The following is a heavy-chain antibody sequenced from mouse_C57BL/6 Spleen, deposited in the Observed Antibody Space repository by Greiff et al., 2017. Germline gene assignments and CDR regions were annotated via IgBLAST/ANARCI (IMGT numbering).Heavy chain of an antibody. D-gene: IGHD2-2*01. CDR1: GYDFTNYL. CDR3: ARREFYYGYDGDY. CDR2: INPGSGGT. J-gene: IGHJ2*01. Sequence: QVQLQQSGAELVRPGTSVKVSCKASGYDFTNYLIEWVKQRPGQGLEWIGVINPGSGGTNYNEKFKGKATLTADKSSSTAYMPLSSLTSEDSAVYFWARREFYYGYDGDYWGQGTTLTVSS. V-gene: IGHV1-54*01.